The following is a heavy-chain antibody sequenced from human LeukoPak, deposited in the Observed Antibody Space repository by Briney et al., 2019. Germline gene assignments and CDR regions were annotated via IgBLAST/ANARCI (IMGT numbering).Heavy chain of an antibody. CDR1: GFTFSDYY. CDR2: ISSSSSYT. D-gene: IGHD3-10*01. V-gene: IGHV3-11*06. Sequence: PGGSLRLSCAASGFTFSDYYMSWIRQAPGKGLEWVSYISSSSSYTNYADSVKGRFTISRDNAKNSLYLQMNSLRAEDTAVYYRARVGSGELYFDYWGQGTLVTVSS. J-gene: IGHJ4*02. CDR3: ARVGSGELYFDY.